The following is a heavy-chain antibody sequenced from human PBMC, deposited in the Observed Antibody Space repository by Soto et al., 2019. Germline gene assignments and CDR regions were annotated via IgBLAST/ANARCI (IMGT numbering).Heavy chain of an antibody. CDR3: ARDPAYCDYQNNSEFDY. V-gene: IGHV1-69*06. CDR2: IIPIFGTA. Sequence: QVQLVQSGAEVKKPGSSVKVSCKASGGTFSSYVISWVRQAPGQGLEWMGGIIPIFGTANYAQKFQGRVTIIADKSTSTAYMELSSLRSEDTAVYYCARDPAYCDYQNNSEFDYWGQGTLVTVS. D-gene: IGHD4-17*01. J-gene: IGHJ4*02. CDR1: GGTFSSYV.